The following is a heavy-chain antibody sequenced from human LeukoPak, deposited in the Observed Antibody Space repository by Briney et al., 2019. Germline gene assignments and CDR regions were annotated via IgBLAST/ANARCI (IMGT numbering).Heavy chain of an antibody. CDR1: GFSFSCYG. D-gene: IGHD1-26*01. Sequence: GGSLRLSCAASGFSFSCYGMNWVRQAPGKGLEWVSTINDNGANTHYADSVKGRFTISRDNSRNTLSLQMNSLRVEDTAVYYCAKDPDSSGKCSDWFDPWGQGTLVTVSS. CDR2: INDNGANT. V-gene: IGHV3-23*01. J-gene: IGHJ5*02. CDR3: AKDPDSSGKCSDWFDP.